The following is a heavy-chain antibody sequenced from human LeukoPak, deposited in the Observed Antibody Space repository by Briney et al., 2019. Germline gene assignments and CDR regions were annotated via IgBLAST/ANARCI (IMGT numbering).Heavy chain of an antibody. D-gene: IGHD1-26*01. CDR2: IDHSGST. CDR3: ARNGGYGKFDY. Sequence: SETLSLTCTVSGGSISSSDYYWGWFRQTPGKGLEWIGTIDHSGSTYYNPSLKSRVSLSVDTSKNHFSLNLRSVTAADTAFYYCARNGGYGKFDYWGQGTLVTVSS. J-gene: IGHJ4*02. CDR1: GGSISSSDYY. V-gene: IGHV4-39*02.